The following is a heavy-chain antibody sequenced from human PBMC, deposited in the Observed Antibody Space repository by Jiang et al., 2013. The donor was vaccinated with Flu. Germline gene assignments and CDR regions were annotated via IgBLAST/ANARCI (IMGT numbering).Heavy chain of an antibody. D-gene: IGHD3-3*01. J-gene: IGHJ5*02. CDR2: LLHGST. CDR3: ARGISGGYDFWSGYLNWFDP. CDR1: VAPSAVVVTT. Sequence: GLVKPSQTLSLTCTVSVAPSAVVVTTGAGSASTQEGPGVDWVHLLHGSTYYNPSLKSRVTISVDTSKNQFSLKLSSVTAADTAVYYCARGISGGYDFWSGYLNWFDPWGQGTLVTVSS. V-gene: IGHV4-31*03.